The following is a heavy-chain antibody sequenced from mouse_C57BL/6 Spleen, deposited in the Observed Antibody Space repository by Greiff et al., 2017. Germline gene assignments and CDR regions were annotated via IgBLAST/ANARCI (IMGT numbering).Heavy chain of an antibody. CDR1: GFNINDYY. V-gene: IGHV14-1*01. CDR3: TTHDYGSSYDY. J-gene: IGHJ2*01. Sequence: EVQLQQSGAELVRPGASVKLSCTASGFNINDYYMHWVKQSPEQGLAWIGRIDPEDGDTEYAPKFQGKATMTADTSSNTAYLQRSRLTSEDTAVYYCTTHDYGSSYDYWGQGTTLTVSS. CDR2: IDPEDGDT. D-gene: IGHD1-1*01.